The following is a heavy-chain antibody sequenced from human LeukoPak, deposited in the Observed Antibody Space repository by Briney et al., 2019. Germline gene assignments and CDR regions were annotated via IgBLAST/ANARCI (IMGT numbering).Heavy chain of an antibody. Sequence: GESLRLSCAASGFTFSSYAMSWVRRAPGKGLEWVANIKEDGSEINYVDSVKGRFTISRDSAKNSLFLQMNSLRVEDTAVYYCARDRGYSSFDYWGQGTLVTVSS. CDR2: IKEDGSEI. J-gene: IGHJ4*02. CDR1: GFTFSSYA. D-gene: IGHD4-23*01. V-gene: IGHV3-7*01. CDR3: ARDRGYSSFDY.